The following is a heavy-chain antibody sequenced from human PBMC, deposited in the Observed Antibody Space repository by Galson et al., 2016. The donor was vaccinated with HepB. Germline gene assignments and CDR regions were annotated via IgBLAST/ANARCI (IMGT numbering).Heavy chain of an antibody. J-gene: IGHJ4*02. Sequence: LSLTCTVSGDSISSTSYYWGWIRQPPGKGLEWIGSISYSGSTYYNPSLKSRVTISANTPKKQFSLKLSSVTAADTAVYYCARRYNWNDTLFDYWGQGTLVTVSS. CDR2: ISYSGST. CDR1: GDSISSTSYY. D-gene: IGHD1-1*01. V-gene: IGHV4-39*01. CDR3: ARRYNWNDTLFDY.